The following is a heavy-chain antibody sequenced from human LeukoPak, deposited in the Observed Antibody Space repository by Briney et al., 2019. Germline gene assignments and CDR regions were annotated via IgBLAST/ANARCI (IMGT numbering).Heavy chain of an antibody. V-gene: IGHV3-30*03. CDR1: GFTFSDYG. CDR3: ARGGAHSSSNCDY. J-gene: IGHJ4*02. Sequence: PGGSLRLPCAASGFTFSDYGMHWVRQAPGKGLGWVTVISYDGSNNYYGASVKGRFTISRDNSKNPQYLQMNSLRVEDTAVYYCARGGAHSSSNCDYWGQGTLVTVSS. CDR2: ISYDGSNN. D-gene: IGHD6-13*01.